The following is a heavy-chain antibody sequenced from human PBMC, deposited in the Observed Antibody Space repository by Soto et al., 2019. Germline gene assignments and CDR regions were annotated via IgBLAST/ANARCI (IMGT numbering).Heavy chain of an antibody. CDR1: GGSFSGYY. D-gene: IGHD5-12*01. Sequence: LSLTCAVYGGSFSGYYWSWIRQPPGKGLEWIGEINHSGSTNYNPSLKSRVTISVDTSKNQFSLKLSSVTAADTAVYYCARDKRGYSGYSPFYYFDNWGQETLVTVSS. CDR3: ARDKRGYSGYSPFYYFDN. J-gene: IGHJ4*02. CDR2: INHSGST. V-gene: IGHV4-34*01.